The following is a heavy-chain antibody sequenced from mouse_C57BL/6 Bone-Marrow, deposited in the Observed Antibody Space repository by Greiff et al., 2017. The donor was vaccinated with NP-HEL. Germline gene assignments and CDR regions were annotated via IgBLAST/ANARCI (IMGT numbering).Heavy chain of an antibody. D-gene: IGHD6-5*01. J-gene: IGHJ4*01. CDR2: IRSKSNNYAT. CDR3: VSRAYDYYAMDY. V-gene: IGHV10-1*01. CDR1: GFSFNTYA. Sequence: EVKLVESGGGLVQPKGSLKLSCAASGFSFNTYAMNWVRQAPGKGLEWVARIRSKSNNYATYYADSVKDRFTISRDDSESMLYLQMNNLKTEDTAMYYCVSRAYDYYAMDYWGQGTSVTVSS.